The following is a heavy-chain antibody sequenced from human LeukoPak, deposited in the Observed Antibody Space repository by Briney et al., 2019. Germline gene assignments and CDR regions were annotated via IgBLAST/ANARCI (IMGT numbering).Heavy chain of an antibody. D-gene: IGHD6-19*01. CDR1: GFSFSDYA. CDR2: ISYDGTNK. J-gene: IGHJ4*02. Sequence: GGSLRLSCGASGFSFSDYAMHWVRQAPAKGLEWVAVISYDGTNKHYADSAKGRFTISRDNSKNTLHLQMNSLRAEDTAVYYCARDKQWLYCFDQWGQGTPVTVSS. V-gene: IGHV3-30-3*01. CDR3: ARDKQWLYCFDQ.